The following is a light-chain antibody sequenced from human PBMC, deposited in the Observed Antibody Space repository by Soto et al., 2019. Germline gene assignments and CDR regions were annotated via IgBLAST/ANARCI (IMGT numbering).Light chain of an antibody. CDR3: AAWDASLNGYV. J-gene: IGLJ1*01. Sequence: QSVLTQPASVSGSPGQSITISCTGTSSDFGRYNYVSWYQQHPGKAPKLIIYDVSNRPSGVSIRFSGSKSGNTASLTISGLQAEDEADYYCAAWDASLNGYVFGTGTKVTVL. CDR2: DVS. CDR1: SSDFGRYNY. V-gene: IGLV2-14*01.